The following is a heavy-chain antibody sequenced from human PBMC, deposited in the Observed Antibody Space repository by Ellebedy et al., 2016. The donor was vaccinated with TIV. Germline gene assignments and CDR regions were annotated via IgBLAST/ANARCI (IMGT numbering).Heavy chain of an antibody. CDR3: ARTVSYSSGWYGY. CDR1: GGTFSNYV. D-gene: IGHD6-19*01. Sequence: SVKVSCKASGGTFSNYVISWVRHAPGQGLEWLGRIIPILCIANYAQKFQGRVTITADKSTSTAYMELRSLRTEDTAVFYCARTVSYSSGWYGYWGQGTLVTVSS. CDR2: IIPILCIA. V-gene: IGHV1-69*04. J-gene: IGHJ4*02.